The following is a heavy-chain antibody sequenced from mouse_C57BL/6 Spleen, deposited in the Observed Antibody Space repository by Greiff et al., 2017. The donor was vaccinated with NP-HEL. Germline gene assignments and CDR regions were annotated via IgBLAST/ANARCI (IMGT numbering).Heavy chain of an antibody. CDR2: INPGSGGT. J-gene: IGHJ4*01. Sequence: VQLQQSGAELVRPGTSVKVSCKASGYAFTNYLIEWVKQRPGQGLEWIGVINPGSGGTNYNEKFKGKATLTADKSSSTAYMQLSSLPSEDSAVYFCARSGGNYEGDAMDYWGQGTSVTVSS. CDR3: ARSGGNYEGDAMDY. CDR1: GYAFTNYL. V-gene: IGHV1-54*01. D-gene: IGHD2-1*01.